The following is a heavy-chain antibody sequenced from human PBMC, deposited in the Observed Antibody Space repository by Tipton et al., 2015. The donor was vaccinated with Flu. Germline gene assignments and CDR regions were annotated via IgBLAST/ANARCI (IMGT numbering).Heavy chain of an antibody. Sequence: SLRLSCTASGITFSSYAMSWVRQAPGKGLEWVSSIVRSGTTTYYADSVKGRFSISRDNSKNTLYLQMSTLRAEDTAVYYCARETGEYYFDYWGQGTQVTVSS. V-gene: IGHV3-23*01. D-gene: IGHD7-27*01. J-gene: IGHJ4*02. CDR1: GITFSSYA. CDR3: ARETGEYYFDY. CDR2: IVRSGTTT.